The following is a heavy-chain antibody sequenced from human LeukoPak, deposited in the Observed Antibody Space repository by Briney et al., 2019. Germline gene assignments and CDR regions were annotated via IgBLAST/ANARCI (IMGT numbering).Heavy chain of an antibody. V-gene: IGHV3-23*01. CDR2: ISGSGGST. D-gene: IGHD3-22*01. J-gene: IGHJ4*02. Sequence: GGSLRLSCAASGFTFSSYATSWVRQAPGKGLEWVSAISGSGGSTYYADSVKGRFTISRDDSKNTLYLQMNSLRAEDTAVYYCAKRRYYDGSGYYEQYFFDYWGQGTLVTVSS. CDR1: GFTFSSYA. CDR3: AKRRYYDGSGYYEQYFFDY.